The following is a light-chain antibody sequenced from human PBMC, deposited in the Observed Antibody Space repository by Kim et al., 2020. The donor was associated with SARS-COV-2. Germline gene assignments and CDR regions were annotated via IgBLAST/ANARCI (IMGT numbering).Light chain of an antibody. Sequence: GAPASISCKSSQSLLHSNGYSYLDWYLQKPGQSPQLLIYLGSDRASGVPDRLSGSGSGTDFTLKNSRVEAEDVGVYYCIRALQTPTFGQGTKLENK. CDR1: QSLLHSNGYSY. CDR3: IRALQTPT. V-gene: IGKV2-28*01. J-gene: IGKJ2*01. CDR2: LGS.